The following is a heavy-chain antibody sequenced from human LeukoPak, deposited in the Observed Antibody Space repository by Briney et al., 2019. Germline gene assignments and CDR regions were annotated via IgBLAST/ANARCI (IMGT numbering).Heavy chain of an antibody. CDR1: GGCLSTHY. V-gene: IGHV4-59*11. CDR2: MYYSGST. D-gene: IGHD5-18*01. CDR3: ARESGYSYAVDY. Sequence: SETLSLTCTVSGGCLSTHYWSWIRQPPGKGLEWIAYMYYSGSTNYNPSLKSRVTISVDTSKNQFSLKLSSVTAADTAVYYCARESGYSYAVDYWGQGTLVTVSS. J-gene: IGHJ4*02.